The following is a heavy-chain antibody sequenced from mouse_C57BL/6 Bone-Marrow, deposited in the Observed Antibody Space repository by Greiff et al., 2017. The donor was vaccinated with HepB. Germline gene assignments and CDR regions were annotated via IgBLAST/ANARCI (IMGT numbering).Heavy chain of an antibody. CDR2: IWTGGGT. D-gene: IGHD1-1*01. CDR3: ARSLPYYYGSSHWYFDV. Sequence: VQVVESGPGLVAPSQSLSITCTVSGFSLTSYAISWVRQPPGKGLEWLGVIWTGGGTNYNSALKSRLSISKDNSKSQVFLKMNSLQTDDTARYYCARSLPYYYGSSHWYFDVWGTGTTVTVSS. J-gene: IGHJ1*03. CDR1: GFSLTSYA. V-gene: IGHV2-9-1*01.